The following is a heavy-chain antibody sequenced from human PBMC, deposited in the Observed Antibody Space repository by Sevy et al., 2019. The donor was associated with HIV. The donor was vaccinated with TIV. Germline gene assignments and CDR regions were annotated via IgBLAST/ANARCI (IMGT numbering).Heavy chain of an antibody. CDR2: IRYDGSTK. V-gene: IGHV3-30*02. Sequence: GESLKISCAASGFTCSNDGMHWVRQAPGKGLEWVAFIRYDGSTKYYVDSVKGRFTVSRDNSKNTLYLQMYSLRGEDTSLYYCAKGLGMVQGALLSDDVWGQGTMVTVSS. J-gene: IGHJ3*01. CDR3: AKGLGMVQGALLSDDV. CDR1: GFTCSNDG. D-gene: IGHD3-10*01.